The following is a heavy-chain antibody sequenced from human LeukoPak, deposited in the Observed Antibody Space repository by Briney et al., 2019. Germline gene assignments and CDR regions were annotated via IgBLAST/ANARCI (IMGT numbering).Heavy chain of an antibody. D-gene: IGHD3-16*01. Sequence: PSQTLSLTCTVSGGSISSGSYYWSWIRQPAGEGLEWIGRIYTSGSTNYNPSLKSRVTISADTSKNQFSLKLNSLTTADTAVYYCTRGAGWLIDYWGQGILVTVSS. V-gene: IGHV4-61*02. CDR1: GGSISSGSYY. J-gene: IGHJ4*02. CDR3: TRGAGWLIDY. CDR2: IYTSGST.